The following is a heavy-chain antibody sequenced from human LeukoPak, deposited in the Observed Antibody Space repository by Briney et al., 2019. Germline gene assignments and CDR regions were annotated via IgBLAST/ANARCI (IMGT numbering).Heavy chain of an antibody. V-gene: IGHV3-23*01. CDR3: AKHHYYDSSGSPTYAFDI. J-gene: IGHJ3*02. D-gene: IGHD3-22*01. Sequence: GGSLRLSCAASGFTFSSYGMSWLRQAPGKGLEWVSAISGSGGNTHYADSVKGRFAISRDNYKNTLYLQTNSLRAEDTALYYCAKHHYYDSSGSPTYAFDIWGQGTMVTVSS. CDR2: ISGSGGNT. CDR1: GFTFSSYG.